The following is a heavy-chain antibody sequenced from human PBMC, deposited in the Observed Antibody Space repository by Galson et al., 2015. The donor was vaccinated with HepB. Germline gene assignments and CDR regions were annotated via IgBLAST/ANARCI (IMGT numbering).Heavy chain of an antibody. CDR2: VIPILGIA. CDR1: GGSLSSYT. Sequence: SVKVSYKASGGSLSSYTVTWVRQAPGQGLEWMGRVIPILGIADYAQRFQGRVTITADKYTNTAYMELRSLRSEDTALYYCATDREPRFLNGAEYFQEWAQGTLVTVSS. CDR3: ATDREPRFLNGAEYFQE. V-gene: IGHV1-69*04. J-gene: IGHJ1*01. D-gene: IGHD1-26*01.